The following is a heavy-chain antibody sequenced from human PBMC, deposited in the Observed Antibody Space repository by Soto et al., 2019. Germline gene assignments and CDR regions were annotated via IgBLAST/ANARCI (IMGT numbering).Heavy chain of an antibody. V-gene: IGHV3-49*04. D-gene: IGHD3-16*01. J-gene: IGHJ4*02. Sequence: GSLRLSCTTSGFTFGDYALSWVRQAPGKGLEWVGFIRRNAYGGTTDYAASVKGRFTISRDDPKSIAYLQMNSLRTEDTALYYCTRASSLDFDFWGQGTLVTVSS. CDR2: IRRNAYGGTT. CDR1: GFTFGDYA. CDR3: TRASSLDFDF.